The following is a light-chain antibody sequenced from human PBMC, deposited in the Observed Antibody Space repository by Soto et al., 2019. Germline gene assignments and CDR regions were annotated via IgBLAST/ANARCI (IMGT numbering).Light chain of an antibody. Sequence: EVMLTQSPGTLSLSPGERATLSCRASQSVSSNYLAWYQQKSGQAPRLLIYGASNRATGIPDRFSGSGSGTVFTLTNRRLEPEDFAVYYCQQYDTSPRTFGQVTKVEFK. V-gene: IGKV3-20*01. CDR2: GAS. J-gene: IGKJ1*01. CDR3: QQYDTSPRT. CDR1: QSVSSNY.